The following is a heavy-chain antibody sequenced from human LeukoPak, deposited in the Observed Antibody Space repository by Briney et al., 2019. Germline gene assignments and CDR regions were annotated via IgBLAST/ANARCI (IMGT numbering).Heavy chain of an antibody. CDR3: AKQLGYCSDGSCYFPY. CDR2: INSDGSWT. CDR1: GNYW. Sequence: GGSLRLSCAASGNYWMHWVRQAPGKGLVWVSHINSDGSWTGYADSVKGRFTISKDNATNTVYLQMNSLRAEDTAVYYCAKQLGYCSDGSCYFPYWGQGTLVTVSS. D-gene: IGHD2-15*01. J-gene: IGHJ4*02. V-gene: IGHV3-74*01.